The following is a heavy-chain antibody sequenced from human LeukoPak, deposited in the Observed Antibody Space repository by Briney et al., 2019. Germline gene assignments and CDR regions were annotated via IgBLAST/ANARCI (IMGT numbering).Heavy chain of an antibody. J-gene: IGHJ6*02. CDR3: ARVLQPSTYHYGMDV. Sequence: SQTLSLTCTVSGGSISSGGYYWNWIRQHSGKGLEWIGYIYSGGNTYYNPSLKSRVSMSVDTSKNQFSLKLSSVTAADTAVYYCARVLQPSTYHYGMDVWGQGTTVTVSS. CDR1: GGSISSGGYY. CDR2: IYSGGNT. D-gene: IGHD3-10*01. V-gene: IGHV4-31*03.